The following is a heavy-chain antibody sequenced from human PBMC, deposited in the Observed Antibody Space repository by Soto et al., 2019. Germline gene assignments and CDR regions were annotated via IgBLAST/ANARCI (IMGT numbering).Heavy chain of an antibody. V-gene: IGHV2-26*01. D-gene: IGHD2-21*02. Sequence: GSGPTLVNPTETLTLTCTVSGFSLSNARMGVSWIRQPPGKALEWLAHIFSNDEKSYSTSLKSRLTISKDTSKSQVVLTMTNMDPVDTATYYCARSRYCGGDCYPRGAFDIWGQGTMVTVSS. CDR1: GFSLSNARMG. CDR3: ARSRYCGGDCYPRGAFDI. J-gene: IGHJ3*02. CDR2: IFSNDEK.